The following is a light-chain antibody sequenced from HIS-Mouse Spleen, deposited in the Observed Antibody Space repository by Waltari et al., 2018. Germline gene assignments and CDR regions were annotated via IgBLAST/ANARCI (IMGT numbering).Light chain of an antibody. V-gene: IGKV4-1*01. CDR1: QSVLYSSNNKNY. J-gene: IGKJ1*01. CDR2: WAS. CDR3: QQYYSTPKT. Sequence: DIVMTQSPDSLAVSLGERATINCKSSQSVLYSSNNKNYLAWYQEKPGQPPKLLIYWASTRESGVPDGFSGSGSGTDFTLTISSLQAEDVAVYYCQQYYSTPKTFGQGTKVEIK.